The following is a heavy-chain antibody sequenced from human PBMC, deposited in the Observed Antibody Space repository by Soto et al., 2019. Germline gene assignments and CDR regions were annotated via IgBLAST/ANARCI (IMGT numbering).Heavy chain of an antibody. J-gene: IGHJ4*02. CDR3: ASGYHDSSGYQCYLDY. Sequence: SETLSLTCTVSGDSISSYYWSWIRQPPGKGLEWIGYIYYSGTSKYNPSLKSRVTMSVDTSNSQFSLKLKSVTGADTAVYYCASGYHDSSGYQCYLDYWGQGSLVTVSS. V-gene: IGHV4-59*01. CDR2: IYYSGTS. CDR1: GDSISSYY. D-gene: IGHD3-22*01.